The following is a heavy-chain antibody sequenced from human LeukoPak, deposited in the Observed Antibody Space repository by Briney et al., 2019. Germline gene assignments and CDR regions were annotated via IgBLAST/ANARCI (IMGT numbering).Heavy chain of an antibody. CDR3: AQEYDSGGHGANFDY. Sequence: GGSLRLSCAASKFPFTKYGMQWVRQAPGKGLEWVAVISYDGSTKFYAGSVKGRFTISRDNSRNTLYLQMNSLRAEDTAVYYCAQEYDSGGHGANFDYWGQGTLVTVSS. J-gene: IGHJ4*02. D-gene: IGHD3-10*01. CDR2: ISYDGSTK. V-gene: IGHV3-30*18. CDR1: KFPFTKYG.